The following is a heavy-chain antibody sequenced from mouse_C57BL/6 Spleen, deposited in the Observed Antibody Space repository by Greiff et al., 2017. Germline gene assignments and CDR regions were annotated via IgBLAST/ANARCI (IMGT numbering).Heavy chain of an antibody. J-gene: IGHJ4*01. Sequence: VQLKESGGGLVKPGGSLKLSCAASGFTFSSYAMSWVRQTPEKRLEWVATISDGGSSTYYPDNVKGRFTISRDNAKNNLYLQMRKLKSEDTAMYYCAREGTVSYAMAYWGQGTSVTVSS. V-gene: IGHV5-4*01. CDR1: GFTFSSYA. D-gene: IGHD3-3*01. CDR3: AREGTVSYAMAY. CDR2: ISDGGSST.